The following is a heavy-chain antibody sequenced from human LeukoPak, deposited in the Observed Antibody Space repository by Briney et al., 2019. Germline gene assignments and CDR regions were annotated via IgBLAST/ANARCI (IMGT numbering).Heavy chain of an antibody. CDR1: GFTFSSYG. J-gene: IGHJ5*02. Sequence: GGSLRLSCAASGFTFSSYGMHWVRQAPGKGLEWVAFIRYDGSNKYYADSVKGRFTISRDNSKNTLYLQINSLRAEDTAVYYCAKDEGPYSSPNWFDPWGQGTLVTVSS. D-gene: IGHD6-13*01. V-gene: IGHV3-30*02. CDR3: AKDEGPYSSPNWFDP. CDR2: IRYDGSNK.